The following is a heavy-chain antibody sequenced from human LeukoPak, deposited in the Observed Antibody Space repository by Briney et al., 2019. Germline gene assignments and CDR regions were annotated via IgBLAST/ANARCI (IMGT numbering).Heavy chain of an antibody. J-gene: IGHJ4*02. Sequence: GRSLRPSCPPASPSFTIYCTSPARQSPGKGREWIAYTGSMVSTIHYADSVKGRFTISRDNAKKSVYLQMDTLRGDDTAVYYCARVGGRGIDYWGEGTLVCVSS. V-gene: IGHV3-48*01. CDR1: SPSFTIYC. CDR3: ARVGGRGIDY. CDR2: TGSMVSTI.